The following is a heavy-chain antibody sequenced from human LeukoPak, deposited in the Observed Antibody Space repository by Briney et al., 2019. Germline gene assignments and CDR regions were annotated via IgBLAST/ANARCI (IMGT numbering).Heavy chain of an antibody. CDR1: GGSISSSSYY. CDR2: NYYAGGT. D-gene: IGHD3-10*01. CDR3: ARGFGESEYYYYGMDV. Sequence: KASETLSLTCTVSGGSISSSSYYWGWIRQPPGRGLDWLGTNYYAGGTYYNPSLKSRVTISVDTSKSQFSLRLSSVTAADTAVYYCARGFGESEYYYYGMDVWGQGTTVTVSS. V-gene: IGHV4-39*01. J-gene: IGHJ6*02.